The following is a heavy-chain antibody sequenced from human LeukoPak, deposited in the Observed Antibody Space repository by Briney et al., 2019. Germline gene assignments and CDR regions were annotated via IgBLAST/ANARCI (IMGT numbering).Heavy chain of an antibody. CDR1: GGSISSYY. CDR2: INYSGST. D-gene: IGHD1-26*01. CDR3: ARHGALVGAISP. Sequence: PSETLSLTCTVSGGSISSYYWSWIRQPPGKGLEWIGYINYSGSTNYNPSLKSRVTISEDTSKNQFSLKLSSVTAADTAVYYCARHGALVGAISPWGQGTLVTVSS. J-gene: IGHJ5*02. V-gene: IGHV4-59*01.